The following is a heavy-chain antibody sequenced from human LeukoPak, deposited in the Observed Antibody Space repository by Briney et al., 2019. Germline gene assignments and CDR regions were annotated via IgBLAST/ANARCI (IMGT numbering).Heavy chain of an antibody. CDR1: RFTFNRYS. Sequence: GGSLRLSCAASRFTFNRYSMSWVRQAPGKGLQWVSSISASGGGTHYASYVRGRFSISRDNSKDTVFLQMNGLRAEDTAIYYCAKWDENFYYMAVWGQGTTVTVSS. D-gene: IGHD1-26*01. CDR2: ISASGGGT. CDR3: AKWDENFYYMAV. J-gene: IGHJ6*03. V-gene: IGHV3-23*01.